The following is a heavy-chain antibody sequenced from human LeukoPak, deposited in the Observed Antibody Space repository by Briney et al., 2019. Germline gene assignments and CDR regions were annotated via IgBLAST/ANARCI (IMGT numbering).Heavy chain of an antibody. V-gene: IGHV3-30*02. CDR3: AREQQYLGDY. CDR2: IMYDGSNK. J-gene: IGHJ4*02. Sequence: GGSLRLSCAASGFSFSTYGMHWVRQAPGKGLEWVTFIMYDGSNKYYADSVKGRFTISRDNSKNTLYLQMNSLRPEDTAVYYCAREQQYLGDYWGQGTLVTVSS. D-gene: IGHD6-13*01. CDR1: GFSFSTYG.